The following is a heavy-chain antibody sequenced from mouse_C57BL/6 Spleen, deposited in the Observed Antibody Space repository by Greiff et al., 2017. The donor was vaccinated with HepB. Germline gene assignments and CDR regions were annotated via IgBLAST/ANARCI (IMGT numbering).Heavy chain of an antibody. Sequence: EVMLVESGGGLVQPGGSMKLSCAASGFTFSDAWMDWVRQSPEKGLEWVAEIRNKANNPATYYAESVKGRFTISRDDSKSSVYLQMNSLRAEDTGIYYCTLREFAYWGQGTLVTVSA. D-gene: IGHD1-1*01. CDR2: IRNKANNPAT. CDR3: TLREFAY. CDR1: GFTFSDAW. V-gene: IGHV6-6*01. J-gene: IGHJ3*01.